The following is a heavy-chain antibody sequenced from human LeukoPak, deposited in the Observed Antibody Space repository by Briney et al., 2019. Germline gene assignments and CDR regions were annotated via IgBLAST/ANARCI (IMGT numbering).Heavy chain of an antibody. J-gene: IGHJ5*02. CDR2: ISSDGSTT. Sequence: GGSLRLSCAASGFTVSSNYMSWVRQAPGKGLEWVSRISSDGSTTANADSVRGRFTISRDNTKSTLYLQMNRLRAEDTAVYFCARSISWHDGWFDPWGQGTLVTVSS. V-gene: IGHV3-74*01. D-gene: IGHD2-2*01. CDR1: GFTVSSNY. CDR3: ARSISWHDGWFDP.